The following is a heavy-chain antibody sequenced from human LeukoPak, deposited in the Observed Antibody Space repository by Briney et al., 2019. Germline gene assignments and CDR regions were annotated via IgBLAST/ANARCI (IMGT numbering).Heavy chain of an antibody. V-gene: IGHV4-4*02. D-gene: IGHD3-22*01. Sequence: SETLSLTCTVSGGSINTSNWWSWVRQPPGKGLEWVGEIFRRGITNYNPSLKSRVTISVDKSKNQFSLRLSSVTAADTAMYYCARDPLSMIVPEDYWGQGTLVTVSS. CDR1: GGSINTSNW. J-gene: IGHJ4*02. CDR3: ARDPLSMIVPEDY. CDR2: IFRRGIT.